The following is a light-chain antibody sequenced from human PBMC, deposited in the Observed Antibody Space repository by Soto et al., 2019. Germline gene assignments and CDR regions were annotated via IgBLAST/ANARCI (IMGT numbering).Light chain of an antibody. J-gene: IGKJ5*01. CDR3: QQRHMWPIT. CDR2: DAY. V-gene: IGKV3-11*01. CDR1: QSFRGL. Sequence: EVVLTQSPVTLSLSPGERANLSCRASQSFRGLLAWYPQKPGQAPRLLIYDAYNRATGIPPRFSGSGSGTDFTLTISSLEPEDSAVYYCQQRHMWPITFGQGTRREI.